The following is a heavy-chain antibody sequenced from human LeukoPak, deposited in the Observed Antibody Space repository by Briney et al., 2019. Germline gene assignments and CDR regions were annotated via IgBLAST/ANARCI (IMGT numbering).Heavy chain of an antibody. Sequence: ASVKVPCKASGYTFTSYDINWVRQATGQGLEWMGWMNPNSGNTGYAQKFQGRVTMTRNTSISTAYMELSSLRSEDTAVYYCARSLWFGELFNYYGMDVWGQGTTVTVSS. CDR1: GYTFTSYD. V-gene: IGHV1-8*01. CDR2: MNPNSGNT. D-gene: IGHD3-10*01. J-gene: IGHJ6*02. CDR3: ARSLWFGELFNYYGMDV.